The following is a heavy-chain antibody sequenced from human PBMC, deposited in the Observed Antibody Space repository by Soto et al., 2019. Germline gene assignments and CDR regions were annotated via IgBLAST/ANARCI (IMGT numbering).Heavy chain of an antibody. J-gene: IGHJ3*02. CDR3: AREGAGYYDSSGWHPLFWI. D-gene: IGHD3-22*01. CDR2: IWYDGSNK. CDR1: GFTFSSYG. V-gene: IGHV3-33*01. Sequence: PGGSLRLSCAASGFTFSSYGMHWVRQAPGKGLEWVAVIWYDGSNKYYADSVKGRFTISRDNSKNTLYLQMNSLRAEDTAVYYCAREGAGYYDSSGWHPLFWIWGQGTMVTVSS.